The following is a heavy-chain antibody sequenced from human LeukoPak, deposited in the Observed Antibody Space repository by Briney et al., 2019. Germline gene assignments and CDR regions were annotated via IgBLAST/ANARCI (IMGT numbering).Heavy chain of an antibody. V-gene: IGHV3-23*01. CDR1: EFTFSSYA. CDR3: AKAAQVAGRPNLGGHFDY. J-gene: IGHJ4*02. D-gene: IGHD6-6*01. Sequence: GGSLRLSCATSEFTFSSYAMSWVRQAPGKGLEWVSTISGRGGSTYYAESVKGRFTISRDNNKNTLYLQMNSLRAEDTAVYYCAKAAQVAGRPNLGGHFDYWGQGTLVTVSS. CDR2: ISGRGGST.